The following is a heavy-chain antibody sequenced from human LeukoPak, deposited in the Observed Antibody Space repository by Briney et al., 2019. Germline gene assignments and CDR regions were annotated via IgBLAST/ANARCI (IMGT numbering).Heavy chain of an antibody. CDR3: AKDRSTYGPYYFDY. Sequence: GGSLRLSCAASRFTFSSYAMNWVRQAPGNGLEWVSAISGGGDNTYYADSVKGRFTISRDNSKNTLYLQMNSLRAEDTAVYYCAKDRSTYGPYYFDYWGQGTLVTVPS. CDR2: ISGGGDNT. CDR1: RFTFSSYA. D-gene: IGHD3-10*01. V-gene: IGHV3-23*01. J-gene: IGHJ4*02.